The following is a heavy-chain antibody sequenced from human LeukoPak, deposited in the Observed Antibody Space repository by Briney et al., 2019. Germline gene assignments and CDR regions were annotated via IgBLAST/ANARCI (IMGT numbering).Heavy chain of an antibody. CDR1: GYTFTSYD. CDR2: MNPNSGNT. Sequence: ASVKVSCKASGYTFTSYDINWVRQATGQGLEWMGWMNPNSGNTGYAQKFQGRVTMTRNTSISTAYMGLSSLRSEDTAVYYCASLPTTNSVVVAATHGYYYYGMDVWGQGTTVTVSS. CDR3: ASLPTTNSVVVAATHGYYYYGMDV. V-gene: IGHV1-8*01. D-gene: IGHD2-15*01. J-gene: IGHJ6*02.